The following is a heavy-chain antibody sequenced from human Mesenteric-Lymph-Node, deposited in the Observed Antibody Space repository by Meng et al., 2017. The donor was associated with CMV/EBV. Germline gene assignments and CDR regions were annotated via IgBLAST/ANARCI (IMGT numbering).Heavy chain of an antibody. V-gene: IGHV3-66*02. CDR2: IYSGGST. Sequence: GESLKISCAASGFTVSNTYMSWVRQAPGKGLEWVSVIYSGGSTYYADSVKGRFTISRDNSKNTLYLQMNSLRAEDTAVYFCASYDYSNYNYFDYWGQGTLVTVSS. CDR3: ASYDYSNYNYFDY. J-gene: IGHJ4*02. D-gene: IGHD4-11*01. CDR1: GFTVSNTY.